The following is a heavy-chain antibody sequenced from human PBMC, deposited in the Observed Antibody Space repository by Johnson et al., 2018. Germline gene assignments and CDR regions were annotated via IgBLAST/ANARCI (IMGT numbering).Heavy chain of an antibody. Sequence: VQLLESGPGLLKPSETLSLTCTVSGGSINSYYWSWIRQSPGKGLEWIGYVHYSGSTNYNPSLKSRVTISVGTSKDQFSLKVNSVTAADTAGYYCARGAGYPSEYFQHWGQGTLVTVSS. V-gene: IGHV4-59*01. CDR3: ARGAGYPSEYFQH. CDR1: GGSINSYY. D-gene: IGHD3-16*02. CDR2: VHYSGST. J-gene: IGHJ1*01.